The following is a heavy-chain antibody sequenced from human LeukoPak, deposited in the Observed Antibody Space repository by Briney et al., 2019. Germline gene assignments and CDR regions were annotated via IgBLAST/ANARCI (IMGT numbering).Heavy chain of an antibody. CDR1: GYTFTGYY. CDR3: ARKYSSEFDP. Sequence: ASVKVSCKASGYTFTGYYMHWVRQAPGQGLEWMGWINPNSGGTNYAQKFQGRVTMTRDTSIGTAYMELSRPRSDDTAVYYCARKYSSEFDPWGQGTLVTVSS. J-gene: IGHJ5*02. CDR2: INPNSGGT. V-gene: IGHV1-2*02. D-gene: IGHD6-19*01.